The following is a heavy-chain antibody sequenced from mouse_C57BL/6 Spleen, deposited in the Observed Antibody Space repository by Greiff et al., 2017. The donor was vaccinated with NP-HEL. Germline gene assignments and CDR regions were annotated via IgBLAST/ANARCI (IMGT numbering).Heavy chain of an antibody. V-gene: IGHV3-6*01. J-gene: IGHJ2*01. Sequence: EVKLVESGPGLVKPSQSLSLTCSVTGYSITSGYYWNWIRQFPGNKLEWMGYISYDGSNNYNPSLKNRISITRDTSKNQFFLKLNSVTTEETATYYCARGLTGTGDYWGQGTTLTVSS. CDR3: ARGLTGTGDY. CDR1: GYSITSGYY. D-gene: IGHD4-1*01. CDR2: ISYDGSN.